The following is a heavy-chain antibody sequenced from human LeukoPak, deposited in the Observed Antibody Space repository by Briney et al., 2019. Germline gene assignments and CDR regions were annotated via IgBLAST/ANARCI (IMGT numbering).Heavy chain of an antibody. CDR2: IYTSGST. D-gene: IGHD1-20*01. J-gene: IGHJ6*03. V-gene: IGHV4-4*07. Sequence: SETLSLTCTVSGGSISSYYWSWIRQPAGKGLEWIGRIYTSGSTNYNPSLKSRVTMSVDTSKNQFSLKLSSVTAADTAVYYCARDAVVITGTTFSYYYYYMDVWGKGTTVTVSS. CDR3: ARDAVVITGTTFSYYYYYMDV. CDR1: GGSISSYY.